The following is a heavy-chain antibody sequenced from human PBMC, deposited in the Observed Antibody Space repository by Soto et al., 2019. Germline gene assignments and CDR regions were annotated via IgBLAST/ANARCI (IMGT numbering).Heavy chain of an antibody. Sequence: KVSCKASGYRFTSYGISWVQQAPGQGPEWMGWISGHNGNTNHPQSLQGRVTMTTDTSRNTAYMELRSLRSDDMAVYYCARHCFNYYDDTVYYYFDYWGQGTLVTVSS. CDR3: ARHCFNYYDDTVYYYFDY. J-gene: IGHJ4*02. D-gene: IGHD3-22*01. CDR1: GYRFTSYG. V-gene: IGHV1-18*03. CDR2: ISGHNGNT.